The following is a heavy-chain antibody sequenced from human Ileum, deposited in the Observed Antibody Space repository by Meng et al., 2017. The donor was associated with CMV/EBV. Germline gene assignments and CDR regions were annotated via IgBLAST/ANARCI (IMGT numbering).Heavy chain of an antibody. CDR3: ATGSSQAWELSHY. J-gene: IGHJ4*02. V-gene: IGHV4-34*02. D-gene: IGHD3-16*02. CDR1: GGSFSGYH. Sequence: QVQVQQWGAGLLKPSETLSLPCGVSGGSFSGYHWTWIRQPPGKGLEWIGEIDHSGGTNYNPSLKSRVAISLDTSKTQFSLKLNSVTAADTAVYYCATGSSQAWELSHYWGQGILVTVSS. CDR2: IDHSGGT.